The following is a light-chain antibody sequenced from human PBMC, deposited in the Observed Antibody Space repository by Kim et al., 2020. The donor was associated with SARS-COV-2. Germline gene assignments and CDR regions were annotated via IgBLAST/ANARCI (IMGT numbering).Light chain of an antibody. CDR2: LQGSGKY. CDR3: QTWDTHFWV. V-gene: IGLV4-60*03. J-gene: IGLJ3*02. Sequence: SSVKLTCTLSSGHRDYIIAWHQPQPGKAPRYLMNLQGSGKYNRGGGVPDRFSGSSSGADRYLTISNLQSEDEATYYCQTWDTHFWVFGGGTRLTVL. CDR1: SGHRDYI.